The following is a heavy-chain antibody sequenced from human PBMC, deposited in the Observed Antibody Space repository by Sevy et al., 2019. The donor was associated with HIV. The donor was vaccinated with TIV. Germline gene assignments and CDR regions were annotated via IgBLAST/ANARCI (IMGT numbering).Heavy chain of an antibody. CDR3: TRGLATADTPEYYFDY. CDR1: GFTFDDYA. Sequence: GGSLRLSCTTSGFTFDDYAMSWFRQAPGKGLEWVAFITRNSYEAYGGTTDYGASVKGRFIISRDDSKSIAYLKMNSLKTEDTGVYYCTRGLATADTPEYYFDYWGQGTLVTVSS. V-gene: IGHV3-49*03. D-gene: IGHD5-12*01. CDR2: ITRNSYEAYGGTT. J-gene: IGHJ4*02.